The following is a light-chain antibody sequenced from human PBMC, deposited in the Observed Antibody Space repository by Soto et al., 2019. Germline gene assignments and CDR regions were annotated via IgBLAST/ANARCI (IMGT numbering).Light chain of an antibody. V-gene: IGKV2-28*01. CDR3: MQSLQDVT. Sequence: IVMIQSPLSLPVTPGEVASISCRPSQSLLYTNGYNYLDWYLQKPGQSPQLLIYLGSNRAPGVPDRFSGSGSGTDFKLKISRVEAEDVGVYYCMQSLQDVTFGQGTRLEIQ. CDR2: LGS. CDR1: QSLLYTNGYNY. J-gene: IGKJ5*01.